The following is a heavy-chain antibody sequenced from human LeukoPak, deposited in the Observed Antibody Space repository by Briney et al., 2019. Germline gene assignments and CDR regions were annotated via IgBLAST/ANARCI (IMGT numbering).Heavy chain of an antibody. V-gene: IGHV3-23*01. CDR1: GFIFSTYA. CDR3: ATVPTAGYYFDY. D-gene: IGHD6-13*01. CDR2: ISGSGDSR. J-gene: IGHJ4*02. Sequence: GGSLRLSCAASGFIFSTYAMSWVRQAPGRGLEWVSGISGSGDSRYYADSVKGRVTISKDISKNTLYLQMNSLRAEDTAVYYCATVPTAGYYFDYWGQGILVTVSS.